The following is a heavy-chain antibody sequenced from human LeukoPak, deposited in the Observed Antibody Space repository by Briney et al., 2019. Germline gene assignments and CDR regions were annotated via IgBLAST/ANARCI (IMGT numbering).Heavy chain of an antibody. CDR1: GYSFTSYW. J-gene: IGHJ4*02. CDR3: ARPISDSGGGYYFDY. Sequence: GESLKISCKGSGYSFTSYWIGWVRQMPGKGLEWMGIIYPGDSDTRYSPSFQGQVTISADKSISTAYLQWSSLKASDTAMYYCARPISDSGGGYYFDYRGQGTLVTVSS. CDR2: IYPGDSDT. D-gene: IGHD3-10*01. V-gene: IGHV5-51*01.